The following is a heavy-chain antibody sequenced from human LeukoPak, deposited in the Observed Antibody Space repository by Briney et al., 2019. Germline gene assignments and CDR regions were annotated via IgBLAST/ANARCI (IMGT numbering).Heavy chain of an antibody. D-gene: IGHD3-22*01. CDR1: GFTFSSYS. J-gene: IGHJ4*02. CDR2: ISSSSSYI. CDR3: ARGGYYYDSSGTDFDY. V-gene: IGHV3-21*01. Sequence: PGGSLRLSCAASGFTFSSYSMNWVRQAPGKGLEWVSSISSSSSYIYYADSVKGRFTISRDNAKNSLYLQMNSLRAEDTAVYYCARGGYYYDSSGTDFDYWGQGTLVTVSS.